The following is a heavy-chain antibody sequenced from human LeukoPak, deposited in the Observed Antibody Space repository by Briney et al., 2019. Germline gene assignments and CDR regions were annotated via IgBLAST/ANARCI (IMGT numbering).Heavy chain of an antibody. V-gene: IGHV4-34*01. Sequence: SETLSLTCAVYGGSFGGYYWSWIRQPPGKGLEWIGEINHSGSTNYNPSLKSRVTISVDTSKNQFSLKLSSVTAADTAVYYCARIRRLLWFGELLGYFDYSGQGTLVPVSS. D-gene: IGHD3-10*01. CDR1: GGSFGGYY. CDR3: ARIRRLLWFGELLGYFDY. J-gene: IGHJ4*02. CDR2: INHSGST.